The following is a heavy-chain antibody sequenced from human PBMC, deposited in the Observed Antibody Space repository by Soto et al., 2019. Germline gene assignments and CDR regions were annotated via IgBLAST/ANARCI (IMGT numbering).Heavy chain of an antibody. V-gene: IGHV1-18*01. CDR1: GYTFTSYG. Sequence: ASVKVSCKASGYTFTSYGISWVRQAPGQGLEWMGWISAYNGNTNYAQKLQGRVTMTTDTSTSTAYMELRSLRSDDTAVYYCARPLYYDFWSGYEHYGMDVWGQGTTVTVSS. J-gene: IGHJ6*02. CDR2: ISAYNGNT. CDR3: ARPLYYDFWSGYEHYGMDV. D-gene: IGHD3-3*01.